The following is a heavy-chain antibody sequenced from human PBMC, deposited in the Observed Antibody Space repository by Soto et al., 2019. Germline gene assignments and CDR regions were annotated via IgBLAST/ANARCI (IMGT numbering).Heavy chain of an antibody. Sequence: ASVKVSCKASGYTFTGYYMHWVRQAPGQGLEWMGWINPNSGGTNYAQKFQGWVTMTRDTSISTAYMKLSRLRSDDTAVYYCARDYDSSGYPDYWGQGTLVTVSS. CDR3: ARDYDSSGYPDY. J-gene: IGHJ4*02. CDR1: GYTFTGYY. D-gene: IGHD3-22*01. V-gene: IGHV1-2*04. CDR2: INPNSGGT.